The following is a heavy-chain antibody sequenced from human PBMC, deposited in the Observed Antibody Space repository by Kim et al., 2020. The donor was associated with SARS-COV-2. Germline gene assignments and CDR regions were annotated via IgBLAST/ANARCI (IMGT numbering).Heavy chain of an antibody. CDR1: GGSVSSYY. J-gene: IGHJ3*02. D-gene: IGHD3-22*01. CDR2: IYYSGST. CDR3: ARDGYYDSSGYYHRDAFDI. V-gene: IGHV4-59*02. Sequence: SETLSLTCTVSGGSVSSYYWSWIRQPPGKGLEWIGYIYYSGSTNYNSSLKSRVTISLDTSKNQFSLKLSSVTAADTAVYYCARDGYYDSSGYYHRDAFDIWGQGTMVTVSS.